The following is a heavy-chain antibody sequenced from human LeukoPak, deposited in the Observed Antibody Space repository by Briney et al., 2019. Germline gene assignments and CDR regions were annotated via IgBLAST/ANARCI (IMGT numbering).Heavy chain of an antibody. Sequence: SETLSLTCTVSGGSISSSNYYWGWIRQPPGKGLEWIGNIFYSGSTHYNPSLKSRVTISVDTSKNQFSLKLNSVTAADTVVYPRGGIVVGTATLDYWGQGTLVTVSS. CDR3: GGIVVGTATLDY. V-gene: IGHV4-39*01. D-gene: IGHD2-21*02. J-gene: IGHJ4*02. CDR1: GGSISSSNYY. CDR2: IFYSGST.